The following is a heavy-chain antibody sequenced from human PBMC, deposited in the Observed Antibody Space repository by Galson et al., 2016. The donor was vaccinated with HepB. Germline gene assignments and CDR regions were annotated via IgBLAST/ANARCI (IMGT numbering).Heavy chain of an antibody. D-gene: IGHD3-9*01. CDR1: GFTFSSYA. J-gene: IGHJ4*02. CDR3: SKNDILTGYSAFDY. CDR2: ISTSGPII. V-gene: IGHV3-48*03. Sequence: SLRLSCAASGFTFSSYAMHWVRQAPGKGLEWISYISTSGPIIYYADSVKGRFTISRDNAKKSLYLQMNSLRAEDTAVYYCSKNDILTGYSAFDYWGQGTLVTVSS.